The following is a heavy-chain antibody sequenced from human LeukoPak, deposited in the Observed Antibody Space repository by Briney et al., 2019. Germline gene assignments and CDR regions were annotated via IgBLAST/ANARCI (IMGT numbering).Heavy chain of an antibody. V-gene: IGHV4-39*01. Sequence: SETLSLTCTVSGSSISSSSYYWGWIRQPPGKGLEWIGSIYYSGSTYYNPSLKSRVTISVDTSKNQFSLKLSSVTAADTAVYYCARHHAPSWFGELLYLTRFDPWGQGTLVTVSS. CDR1: GSSISSSSYY. J-gene: IGHJ5*02. D-gene: IGHD3-10*01. CDR2: IYYSGST. CDR3: ARHHAPSWFGELLYLTRFDP.